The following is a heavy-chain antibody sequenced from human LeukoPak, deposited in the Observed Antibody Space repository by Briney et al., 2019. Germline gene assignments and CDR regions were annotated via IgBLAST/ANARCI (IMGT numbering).Heavy chain of an antibody. J-gene: IGHJ4*02. V-gene: IGHV1-69*13. CDR1: GCTFTNYS. Sequence: SVKVSCKASGCTFTNYSMSWVRQAPGQGLGWMGGINPIFGTANYAQKFQGRVTITGDESTSTAYTELSSLRSEDTAVYYCARPGYSYGYGPKYYFDYWGQGTLVTVSS. CDR3: ARPGYSYGYGPKYYFDY. D-gene: IGHD5-18*01. CDR2: INPIFGTA.